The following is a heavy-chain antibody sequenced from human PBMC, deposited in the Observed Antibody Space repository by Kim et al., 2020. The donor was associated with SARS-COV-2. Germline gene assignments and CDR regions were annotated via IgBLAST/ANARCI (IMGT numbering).Heavy chain of an antibody. CDR3: ARDDIWRLDS. CDR1: GFSVSVNQ. V-gene: IGHV3-53*01. CDR2: IYADGRT. Sequence: GSLRLSCAVSGFSVSVNQMSWVRQAPEKGLEWLSVIYADGRTFYADSVNGRFSISRDSSKNTLYLQINSLRVEDTAVYYCARDDIWRLDSWGQGTLVTV. D-gene: IGHD2-21*01. J-gene: IGHJ4*02.